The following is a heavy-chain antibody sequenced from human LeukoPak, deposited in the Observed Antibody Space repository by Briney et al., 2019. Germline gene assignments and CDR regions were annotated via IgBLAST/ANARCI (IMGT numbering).Heavy chain of an antibody. CDR1: GFTFSSYA. Sequence: GGSLRLSCTASGFTFSSYAINWVRQAPGQGLEWESAISGSGGSTYYADSVKGRFTIYRDSTQDTLYLQMNGLRAEDTAVYYCAKAPRAAAGTYNGMDVWGQGTTVTVSS. J-gene: IGHJ6*02. V-gene: IGHV3-23*01. CDR3: AKAPRAAAGTYNGMDV. CDR2: ISGSGGST. D-gene: IGHD6-13*01.